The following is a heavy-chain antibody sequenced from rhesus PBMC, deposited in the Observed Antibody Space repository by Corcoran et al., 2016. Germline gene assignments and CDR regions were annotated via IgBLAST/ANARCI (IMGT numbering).Heavy chain of an antibody. V-gene: IGHV4-80*01. D-gene: IGHD6-25*01. Sequence: QVQLQESGPGLVKPSETLSLTCAVSGASISSYWWSWIRQSPGKGLEWIGEINGNSGSTYDNPSRKSRVTISKDASKTQFSLKVNSVTAADTAVYYCARKYSGSWNRFDVWGPGVLVTVSS. CDR1: GASISSYW. J-gene: IGHJ5-1*01. CDR3: ARKYSGSWNRFDV. CDR2: INGNSGST.